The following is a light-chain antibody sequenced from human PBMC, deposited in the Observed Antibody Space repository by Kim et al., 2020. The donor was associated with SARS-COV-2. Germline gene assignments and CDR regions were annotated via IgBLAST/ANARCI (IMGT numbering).Light chain of an antibody. CDR2: LGS. Sequence: EPAAIACRSSQSRLHSNGYNYLDWYLQKPGQSPQLLIYLGSNRASGVPDRFSGSGSGTDFTLKISRVEAEDVGVYYCMQALQTPNTFGQGTKLEI. CDR1: QSRLHSNGYNY. CDR3: MQALQTPNT. V-gene: IGKV2-28*01. J-gene: IGKJ2*01.